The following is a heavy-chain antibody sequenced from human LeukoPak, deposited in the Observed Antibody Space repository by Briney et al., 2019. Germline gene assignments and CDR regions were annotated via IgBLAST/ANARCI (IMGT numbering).Heavy chain of an antibody. J-gene: IGHJ4*02. V-gene: IGHV3-23*01. CDR3: AGPDSSGWYVFDY. CDR2: TTPGGDRT. Sequence: GGSLRLSCAASGFTFSSSVMSWVRQAPGKGLEWDLVTTPGGDRTYYADSVKGRFTISRDNSKNTLYLQMNGLRAEDTAVYYCAGPDSSGWYVFDYWGQGTLVTVSS. D-gene: IGHD6-19*01. CDR1: GFTFSSSV.